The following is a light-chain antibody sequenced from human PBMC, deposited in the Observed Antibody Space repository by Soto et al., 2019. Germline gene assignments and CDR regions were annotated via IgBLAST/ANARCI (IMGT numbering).Light chain of an antibody. CDR1: SSDVGGYNY. CDR3: CSYAGSYTSLYV. J-gene: IGLJ1*01. V-gene: IGLV2-11*01. Sequence: QSVLTQPRSVSGSPGQSVTISCTGTSSDVGGYNYVSWYQQHPGKAPKLMIYDVSKRPSGVPDRFSGSKSGNTASLTISGLQAEDGADYYCCSYAGSYTSLYVFGTGTKVTVL. CDR2: DVS.